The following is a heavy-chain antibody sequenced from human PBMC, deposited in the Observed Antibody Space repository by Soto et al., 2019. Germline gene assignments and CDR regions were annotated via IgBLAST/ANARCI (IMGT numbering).Heavy chain of an antibody. J-gene: IGHJ5*02. D-gene: IGHD3-22*01. CDR3: ASFRDGYNYYYFDP. Sequence: PSETLSLTCTVSGGSISSGDYYWSWIRQPPGKGLEWIGYIYYSGSTYYNPSLKSRVTISVDTSKNQFSLKLSSVTAADTAVYYCASFRDGYNYYYFDPWGQGTLVTVSS. CDR1: GGSISSGDYY. CDR2: IYYSGST. V-gene: IGHV4-30-4*01.